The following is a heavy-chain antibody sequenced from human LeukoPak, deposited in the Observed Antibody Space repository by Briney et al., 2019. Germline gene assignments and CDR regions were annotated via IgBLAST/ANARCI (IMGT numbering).Heavy chain of an antibody. D-gene: IGHD3-10*01. CDR1: GFTFSSYE. J-gene: IGHJ4*02. V-gene: IGHV3-48*03. Sequence: PGGSLRLSCAASGFTFSSYEMNWVRPAPGKGLEWVSYISSSGSNIYYADSVKGRFTISRDNAKNSLYLQMNSLRAEDTAVYYCARTPFTMVRGVPSVFFDYWGQGTLVTVSS. CDR3: ARTPFTMVRGVPSVFFDY. CDR2: ISSSGSNI.